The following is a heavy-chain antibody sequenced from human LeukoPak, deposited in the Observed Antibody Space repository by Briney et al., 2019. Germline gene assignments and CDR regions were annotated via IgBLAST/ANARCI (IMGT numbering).Heavy chain of an antibody. CDR3: ARDRGGSYSAIDY. CDR1: GFTFSSYS. V-gene: IGHV3-48*04. J-gene: IGHJ4*02. D-gene: IGHD1-26*01. Sequence: GSLRLSCAASGFTFSSYSMNWVRQAPGKGLEWVSFISSSSSTIYYADSVKGRFTISRDNAKNSLYLQMNGLRAEDTAVYYCARDRGGSYSAIDYWGQGTLVTVSP. CDR2: ISSSSSTI.